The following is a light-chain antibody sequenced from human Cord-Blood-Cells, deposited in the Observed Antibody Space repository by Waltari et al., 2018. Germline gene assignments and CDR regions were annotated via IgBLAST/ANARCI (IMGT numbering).Light chain of an antibody. CDR1: QSVSSY. Sequence: EIVLTQSPATLSSSPGERATLSCRASQSVSSYLAWYQQKPGQAPRLLIYDASNRATGIPARFSGSGSGTDFTLTIGSLEPEDFAVYYCQQRSNWPPGGSFGPGTKVDIK. CDR3: QQRSNWPPGGS. J-gene: IGKJ3*01. V-gene: IGKV3-11*01. CDR2: DAS.